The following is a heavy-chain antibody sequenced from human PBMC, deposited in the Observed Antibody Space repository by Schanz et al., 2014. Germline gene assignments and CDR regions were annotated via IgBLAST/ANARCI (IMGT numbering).Heavy chain of an antibody. Sequence: EVQLVESGGGLIKPGGSLRLSCLASGFTFSTTWMNWVRQAPGKGLEWVSSISSTSSYIFYADSVKGRFTISRDNAKNSLFLQMNSLSAEDTAVYYCAKVAPAATYLDSWGLGTLVTVSS. J-gene: IGHJ4*02. CDR3: AKVAPAATYLDS. CDR2: ISSTSSYI. V-gene: IGHV3-21*04. D-gene: IGHD2-2*01. CDR1: GFTFSTTW.